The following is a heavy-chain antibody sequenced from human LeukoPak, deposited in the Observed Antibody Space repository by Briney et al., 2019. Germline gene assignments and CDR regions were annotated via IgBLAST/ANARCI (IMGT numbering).Heavy chain of an antibody. CDR1: GFTFNNYD. CDR3: AKDSVIRGAQWYYFDY. CDR2: ISSSGGST. J-gene: IGHJ4*02. D-gene: IGHD3-10*01. Sequence: HSGGPLRLSCAASGFTFNNYDMSWVRQAPGKGLEWVSGISSSGGSTDYADSVKGRFTISRDNSKNTLYLQMNSLRAEDTAVYYCAKDSVIRGAQWYYFDYWGQGTLVTVSS. V-gene: IGHV3-23*01.